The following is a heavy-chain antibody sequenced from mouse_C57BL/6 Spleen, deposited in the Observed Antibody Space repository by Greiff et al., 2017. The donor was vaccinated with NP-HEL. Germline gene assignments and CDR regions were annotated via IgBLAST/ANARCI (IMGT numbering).Heavy chain of an antibody. CDR3: ARSYYGSSPNWYFDV. V-gene: IGHV1-7*01. J-gene: IGHJ1*03. Sequence: VQLQQSWAELAKPGASVKLSCKASGYTFTSYWMHWVKQRPGQGLEWIGYINPSSGYTKYNQKFKDKATLTADKSSSTAYMQLSSLTYEDSAVYYCARSYYGSSPNWYFDVWGTGTTVTVSS. CDR2: INPSSGYT. CDR1: GYTFTSYW. D-gene: IGHD1-1*01.